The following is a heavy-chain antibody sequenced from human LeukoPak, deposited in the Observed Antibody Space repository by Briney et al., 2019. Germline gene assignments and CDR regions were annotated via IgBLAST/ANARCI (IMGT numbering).Heavy chain of an antibody. CDR1: GDTVSSSIAV. Sequence: PSQTLSLTCAISGDTVSSSIAVWNWIRQSPSRGLEWLGKTYYRSTWRHDYAVSVTGRLTITPDTSKNQFSLQLNSVTPDDTAVYYCARINWDDAFDIWAKGQWSPSLQ. D-gene: IGHD1-1*01. J-gene: IGHJ3*02. V-gene: IGHV6-1*01. CDR3: ARINWDDAFDI. CDR2: TYYRSTWRH.